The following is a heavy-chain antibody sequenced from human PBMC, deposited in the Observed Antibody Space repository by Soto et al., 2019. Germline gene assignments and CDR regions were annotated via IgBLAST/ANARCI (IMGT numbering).Heavy chain of an antibody. Sequence: GGSLRLSCAASGFTFSSYAMSWVRQAPWKGLEWVSAISGSGGSTYYADSVKGRFTISRDNSKNTLYLQMNSLRAEDTAVYYCAKDRRSLIFGVVTTTWFDPWGKETLVTVSS. D-gene: IGHD3-3*01. V-gene: IGHV3-23*01. CDR1: GFTFSSYA. J-gene: IGHJ5*02. CDR3: AKDRRSLIFGVVTTTWFDP. CDR2: ISGSGGST.